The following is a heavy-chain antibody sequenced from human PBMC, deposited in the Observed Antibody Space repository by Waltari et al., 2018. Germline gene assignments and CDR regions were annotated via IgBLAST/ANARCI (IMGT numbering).Heavy chain of an antibody. J-gene: IGHJ4*02. V-gene: IGHV3-33*01. CDR1: GFTFSSYG. CDR2: IWYDGNNK. Sequence: QVQLVESGGGVVQPGRSLRLSCAASGFTFSSYGLHWVRQAPGKGLEGVSVIWYDGNNKYYADSVKGRFTISRDNSKNTLYLQMNSLRAEDTAVYYCARETSHYYYFDYWGQGTLVTVSS. D-gene: IGHD2-21*01. CDR3: ARETSHYYYFDY.